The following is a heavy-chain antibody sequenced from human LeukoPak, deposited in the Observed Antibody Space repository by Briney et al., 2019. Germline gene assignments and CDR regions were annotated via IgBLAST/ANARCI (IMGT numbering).Heavy chain of an antibody. CDR3: TRMTTGHDY. CDR1: GVSFNGYY. D-gene: IGHD4-17*01. CDR2: INHSGYT. V-gene: IGHV4-34*01. Sequence: SETLSLTCAVSGVSFNGYYWSWVRQTPGKGLEWIGEINHSGYTNDSPSLKSRVTLSIDTSRKQFSLNLRSVTVADSGIYYCTRMTTGHDYWGQGTLVTVSS. J-gene: IGHJ4*02.